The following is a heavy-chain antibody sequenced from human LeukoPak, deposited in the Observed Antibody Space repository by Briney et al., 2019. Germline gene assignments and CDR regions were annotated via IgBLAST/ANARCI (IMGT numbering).Heavy chain of an antibody. J-gene: IGHJ4*02. CDR3: ARGLSRPPSTIFGVALKAYYFDY. CDR2: MNPNSGNT. V-gene: IGHV1-8*03. D-gene: IGHD3-3*01. Sequence: ASVKVSCKASGYTFTSYDINWVRQATGQGLEWMGWMNPNSGNTGYAQKFQGRVTITRNTSISTAYMELSSLRSEDTAVYYCARGLSRPPSTIFGVALKAYYFDYWGQGTLVTVSS. CDR1: GYTFTSYD.